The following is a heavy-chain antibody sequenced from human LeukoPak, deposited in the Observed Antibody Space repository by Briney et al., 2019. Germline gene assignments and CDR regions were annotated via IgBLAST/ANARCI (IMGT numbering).Heavy chain of an antibody. Sequence: GGSLRLSCEASGFIFRSYDMAWVRQAPGKGLDWIAYIGGRTNYIFYADSVKGRFTISRDNAKNSLYLQINSLRAEDTAVYYCVRDRLHYGEYEKTFDHWGQGTLVAVSS. D-gene: IGHD4-17*01. CDR1: GFIFRSYD. CDR3: VRDRLHYGEYEKTFDH. CDR2: IGGRTNYI. V-gene: IGHV3-21*05. J-gene: IGHJ4*02.